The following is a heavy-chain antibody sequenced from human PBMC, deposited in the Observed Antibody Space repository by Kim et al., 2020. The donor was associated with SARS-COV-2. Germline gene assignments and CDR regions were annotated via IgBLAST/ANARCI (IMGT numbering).Heavy chain of an antibody. V-gene: IGHV3-23*01. J-gene: IGHJ4*02. D-gene: IGHD6-19*01. CDR1: GFTVNNFA. CDR3: AKAQPLSSGWYVXXD. Sequence: GGSLRLSCGASGFTVNNFAMSWVRQAPGKGLEWVSTDPGGGGRTFYADSVKGRFTISRDNSKNTVFLQMNSVRAEDTAVYYCAKAQPLSSGWYVXXDWGQGTXVTXSS. CDR2: DPGGGGRT.